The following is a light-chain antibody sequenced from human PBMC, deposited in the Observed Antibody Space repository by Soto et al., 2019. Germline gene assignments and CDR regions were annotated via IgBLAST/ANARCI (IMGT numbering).Light chain of an antibody. CDR3: SSYTSSYTYV. Sequence: QSALTQPASVSGSPGQSITSSCTGTSSDVGGYNSVSWYQHHPGKAPKLMIFDVSNRPSGVSDRFSGSKSGNTASLTISGLQAEDEADYYCSSYTSSYTYVFGTGTKLTVL. CDR2: DVS. V-gene: IGLV2-14*03. J-gene: IGLJ1*01. CDR1: SSDVGGYNS.